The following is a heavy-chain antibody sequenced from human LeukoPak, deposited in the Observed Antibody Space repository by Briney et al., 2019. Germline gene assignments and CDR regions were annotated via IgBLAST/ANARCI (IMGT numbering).Heavy chain of an antibody. V-gene: IGHV4-34*01. Sequence: PSETLSLTCAVYGGSFSGYYWSWIRQPPGKGLEWIGEINHSGSTNYNPSLKSRVTISVDTSKNQFSLKLSSVTAAAPAVYYCARGRSTTVTTWYYFDYWGQGTLVTVSS. CDR1: GGSFSGYY. CDR2: INHSGST. J-gene: IGHJ4*02. D-gene: IGHD4-17*01. CDR3: ARGRSTTVTTWYYFDY.